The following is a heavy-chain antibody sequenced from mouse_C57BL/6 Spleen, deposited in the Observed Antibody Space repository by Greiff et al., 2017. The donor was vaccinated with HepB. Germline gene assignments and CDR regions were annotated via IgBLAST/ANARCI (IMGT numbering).Heavy chain of an antibody. D-gene: IGHD2-2*01. CDR1: GFTFSDYY. Sequence: DVKLVESGGGLVQPGGSLKLSCAASGFTFSDYYMYRVRQTPEKRLEWVAYISNGGGSTYYPDTVKGRFTISRDNAKNTLYLQMSRLKSEDTAMYYCARQGYDSWFAYWGQGTLVTVSA. J-gene: IGHJ3*01. CDR2: ISNGGGST. V-gene: IGHV5-12*01. CDR3: ARQGYDSWFAY.